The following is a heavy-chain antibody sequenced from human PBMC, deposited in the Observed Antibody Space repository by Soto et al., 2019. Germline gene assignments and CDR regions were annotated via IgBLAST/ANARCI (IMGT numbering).Heavy chain of an antibody. CDR2: INSDGSSI. J-gene: IGHJ4*02. D-gene: IGHD6-19*01. CDR3: ARETGYSSGWRQDY. CDR1: GFTFSSYA. Sequence: PGGSLRLSCAASGFTFSSYAMSWVRQAPGKGLVWVSRINSDGSSISYADSVKGRFTISRDNAKNTLYLQMNSLRVEDTAVYYCARETGYSSGWRQDYWGQGTLVTVSS. V-gene: IGHV3-74*01.